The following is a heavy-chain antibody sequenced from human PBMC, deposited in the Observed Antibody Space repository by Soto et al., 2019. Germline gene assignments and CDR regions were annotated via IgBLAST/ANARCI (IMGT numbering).Heavy chain of an antibody. CDR3: AIWSNWNPLYYRGMDV. D-gene: IGHD1-20*01. V-gene: IGHV1-69*06. CDR1: GGAFTNYS. CDR2: IIPLHNTS. J-gene: IGHJ6*02. Sequence: QVQLLQSGAEVKQPGSSVKVSCKVSGGAFTNYSLNWVRHAPGQGLEWLGGIIPLHNTSNYSLKLLGRGSVTADISSNTVYMHLSVLTSDDTATYYCAIWSNWNPLYYRGMDVWGQGTTVTVSS.